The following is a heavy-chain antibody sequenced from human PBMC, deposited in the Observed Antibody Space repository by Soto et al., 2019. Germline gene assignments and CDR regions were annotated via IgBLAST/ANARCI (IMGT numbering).Heavy chain of an antibody. D-gene: IGHD6-6*01. CDR2: INHSGST. Sequence: QVQLQQWGAGLLKPSETLSLTCAVYGGSFSGYYWSWIRQPPVKGLEWIGEINHSGSTNYNPSLKSRVTISVDTSKNQFSLKLSSVTAADTAVYYCARGLSRLYSSSSCWFDPWGQGTLVTVSS. V-gene: IGHV4-34*01. CDR3: ARGLSRLYSSSSCWFDP. J-gene: IGHJ5*02. CDR1: GGSFSGYY.